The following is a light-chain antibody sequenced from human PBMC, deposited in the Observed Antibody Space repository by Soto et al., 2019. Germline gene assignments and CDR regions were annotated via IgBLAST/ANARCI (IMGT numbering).Light chain of an antibody. J-gene: IGKJ1*01. CDR3: QKYGSFWT. Sequence: EIVLTQSPGTLSLSPGEGVTLSCRASQSVTTRLAWYQHKPGQAPTLLMSGASNRASGVPDRLSGSGSGTDFTLTIRGLEPDDSAVYYCQKYGSFWTFGQGTKVDIK. CDR1: QSVTTR. V-gene: IGKV3-20*01. CDR2: GAS.